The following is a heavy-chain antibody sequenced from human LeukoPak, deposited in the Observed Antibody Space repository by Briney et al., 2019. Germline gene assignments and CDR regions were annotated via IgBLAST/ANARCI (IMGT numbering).Heavy chain of an antibody. Sequence: TSETLSLTCGVSRGSVTSSNWWTWVRQPPGKGLEWIGEVHLDGRTNYNPSLKSRLTMSVDLSENHASLKLTSMTPADTAVYYSARGGGFYRHLDYSGQGTLVTVSS. V-gene: IGHV4-4*02. J-gene: IGHJ4*02. CDR1: RGSVTSSNW. CDR3: ARGGGFYRHLDY. D-gene: IGHD3-16*01. CDR2: VHLDGRT.